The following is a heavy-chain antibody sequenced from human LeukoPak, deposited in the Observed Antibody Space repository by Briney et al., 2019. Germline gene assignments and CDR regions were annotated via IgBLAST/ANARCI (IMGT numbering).Heavy chain of an antibody. D-gene: IGHD3-9*01. CDR2: INHSGST. CDR1: GGSIRNYY. Sequence: SEALSLTCTVSGGSIRNYYWSWIRQPPGKGLEWIGEINHSGSTNYNPSLKSRVTISVDTSKNQFSLKLSSVTAADTAVYYCARGGLGLRYFDWLPDYWGQGTLVTVSS. CDR3: ARGGLGLRYFDWLPDY. V-gene: IGHV4-34*01. J-gene: IGHJ4*02.